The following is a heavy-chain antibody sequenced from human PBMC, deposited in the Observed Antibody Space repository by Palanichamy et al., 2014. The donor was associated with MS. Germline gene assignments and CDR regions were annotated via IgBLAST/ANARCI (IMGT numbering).Heavy chain of an antibody. CDR3: AREKDNSGRQTDSFDI. Sequence: LVEVRGRALVQAWGVPSRLSCAGSGFTFSTYWMHWVRQAPGKGLVWVSRIKSDGRSISYADSVKGRFTISRDNAKSTVYLQMNSLRAEDAAVYYCAREKDNSGRQTDSFDIWGQGTMVTVSP. CDR2: IKSDGRSI. V-gene: IGHV3-74*01. CDR1: GFTFSTYW. J-gene: IGHJ3*02. D-gene: IGHD3-10*01.